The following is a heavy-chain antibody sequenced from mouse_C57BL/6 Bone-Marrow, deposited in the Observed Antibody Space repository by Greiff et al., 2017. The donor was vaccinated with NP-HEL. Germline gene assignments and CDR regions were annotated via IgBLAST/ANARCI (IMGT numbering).Heavy chain of an antibody. D-gene: IGHD1-1*01. CDR2: IDPEDGET. CDR3: ARPTVVAFYAMDY. J-gene: IGHJ4*01. Sequence: EVKVVESGAELVKPGASVKLSCTASGFNIKDYYMHWVKQRTEQGLEWIGRIDPEDGETKYAPKFQGKATITADTSSNTAYLQLSSLTSEDTAVYYCARPTVVAFYAMDYWGQGTSVTVSS. CDR1: GFNIKDYY. V-gene: IGHV14-2*01.